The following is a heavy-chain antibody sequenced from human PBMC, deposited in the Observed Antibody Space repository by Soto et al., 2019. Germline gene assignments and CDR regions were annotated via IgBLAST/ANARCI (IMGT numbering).Heavy chain of an antibody. CDR3: ARGYSSTYYRGFDF. Sequence: QITLKESGPTLVKPTQPLTLTCTFSGFSLRTTGVGVGWIRQTPGKALEWLALIYWDDDERYRPSLKSRLTITKDTSKNQVVLTMTHMDPVDTATYYCARGYSSTYYRGFDFWGQGTLVTVSS. CDR2: IYWDDDE. J-gene: IGHJ4*02. D-gene: IGHD6-13*01. V-gene: IGHV2-5*02. CDR1: GFSLRTTGVG.